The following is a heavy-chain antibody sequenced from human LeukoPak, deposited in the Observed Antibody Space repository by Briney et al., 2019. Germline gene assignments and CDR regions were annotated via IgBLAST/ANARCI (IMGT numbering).Heavy chain of an antibody. CDR1: GFTFSSYG. J-gene: IGHJ4*02. CDR2: ISYDGSNK. D-gene: IGHD5-18*01. Sequence: GGSLRLSCAASGFTFSSYGMHWVRQAPGKGLEWVAVISYDGSNKYYADSVNGRFTISRDNSKNTLYLQMSSLRAEDTAVYYCVKATGYSHGYGGFDYWGQGTLVTVSS. CDR3: VKATGYSHGYGGFDY. V-gene: IGHV3-30*18.